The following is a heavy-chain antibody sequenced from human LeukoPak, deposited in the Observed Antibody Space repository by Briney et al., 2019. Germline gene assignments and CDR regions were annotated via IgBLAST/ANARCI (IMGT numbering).Heavy chain of an antibody. Sequence: ASVKVSCKASGYTFTSYDTNWVRQATGQGLEWMGWMNPNSGNTGYAQKFQGRVTMTRNTSISTAYMELSSLRSEDTAVYYCARGTGDFWSGYYTGGYYYYYMDVWGKGTTVTVSS. J-gene: IGHJ6*03. CDR3: ARGTGDFWSGYYTGGYYYYYMDV. CDR1: GYTFTSYD. V-gene: IGHV1-8*01. CDR2: MNPNSGNT. D-gene: IGHD3-3*01.